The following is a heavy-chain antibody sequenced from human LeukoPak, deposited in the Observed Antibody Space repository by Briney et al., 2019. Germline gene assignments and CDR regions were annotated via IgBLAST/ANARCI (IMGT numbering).Heavy chain of an antibody. D-gene: IGHD3-16*01. CDR3: ARDYVVDY. CDR1: GFTFSSYW. J-gene: IGHJ4*02. V-gene: IGHV3-7*01. Sequence: PGGSLRLSCAASGFTFSSYWMTWVRPAPGKGLEWVANIKEDGSEKYSVDSVKGRFTISRDNAKNSLYLQMNSLSAEDTAVYYCARDYVVDYWGQGTLVTVSS. CDR2: IKEDGSEK.